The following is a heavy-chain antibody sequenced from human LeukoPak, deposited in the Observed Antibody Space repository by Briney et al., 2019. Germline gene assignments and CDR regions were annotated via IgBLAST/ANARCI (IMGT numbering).Heavy chain of an antibody. Sequence: PGGSLRLSCAASGFTFSSYWMRWVRQAPGKGLEWVSYISNSGSTIFYADSVKGRFTISRDNAKNSLYLQMNSLRAEDTAVYYCAKYLSAKGPPYALDVWGQGTTVTVSS. V-gene: IGHV3-48*04. D-gene: IGHD2/OR15-2a*01. CDR1: GFTFSSYW. J-gene: IGHJ6*02. CDR2: ISNSGSTI. CDR3: AKYLSAKGPPYALDV.